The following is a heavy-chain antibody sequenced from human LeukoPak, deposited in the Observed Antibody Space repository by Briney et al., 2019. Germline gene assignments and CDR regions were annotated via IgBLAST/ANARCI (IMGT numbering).Heavy chain of an antibody. CDR2: INSDGSST. D-gene: IGHD6-13*01. Sequence: PGGSLRLSCAASGFTFSSYWMHWVRQAPGKGLVWDSRINSDGSSTSYADSVKGRFTISRDNAKNTLYLQMNGLRAEDTAVYYCARDRGSSWYDLIDYWGQGTLVTVSS. V-gene: IGHV3-74*01. CDR3: ARDRGSSWYDLIDY. CDR1: GFTFSSYW. J-gene: IGHJ4*02.